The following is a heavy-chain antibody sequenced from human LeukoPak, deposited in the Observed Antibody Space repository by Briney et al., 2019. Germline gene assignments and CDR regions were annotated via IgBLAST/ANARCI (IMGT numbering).Heavy chain of an antibody. CDR3: ARRGKRGSGYCSSTSCRNAFDI. D-gene: IGHD2-2*01. V-gene: IGHV4-59*12. CDR1: GGSISSYY. CDR2: IYYSGST. J-gene: IGHJ3*02. Sequence: SETLSLTCTVSGGSISSYYWSWIRQPPGKGLEWIGYIYYSGSTNYNPSLKSRVTISVDTSKNQFSLKLSSVTAADTAVYYCARRGKRGSGYCSSTSCRNAFDIWGQGTMVTVSS.